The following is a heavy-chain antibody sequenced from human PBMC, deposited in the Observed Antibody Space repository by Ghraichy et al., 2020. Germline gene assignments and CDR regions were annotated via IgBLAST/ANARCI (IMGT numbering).Heavy chain of an antibody. CDR1: GFTFSSYA. V-gene: IGHV3-30-3*01. Sequence: GESLNISCAASGFTFSSYAMHWVRQAPGKGLEWVAVTSYDGTKKYTADSVTGRFTISRDNSKDTLFLQMNSLRPDDTAVYYCASAKWELLRAFDYWGQGTLVTVSS. J-gene: IGHJ4*02. CDR3: ASAKWELLRAFDY. CDR2: TSYDGTKK. D-gene: IGHD1-26*01.